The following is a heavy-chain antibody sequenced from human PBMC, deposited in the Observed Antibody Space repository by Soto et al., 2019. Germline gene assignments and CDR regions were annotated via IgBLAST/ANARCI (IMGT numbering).Heavy chain of an antibody. Sequence: PGGSLRLSCAASGFTFSSYDMHWVRQATGKGLEWVSAIGTAGDTYYPGSVKGRFTISRENAKNSLYLQMNSLRAEDTAVYYCARSAPLYPYSPFDYEGQGTRVTVSS. V-gene: IGHV3-13*01. CDR3: ARSAPLYPYSPFDY. D-gene: IGHD2-21*01. CDR2: IGTAGDT. J-gene: IGHJ4*02. CDR1: GFTFSSYD.